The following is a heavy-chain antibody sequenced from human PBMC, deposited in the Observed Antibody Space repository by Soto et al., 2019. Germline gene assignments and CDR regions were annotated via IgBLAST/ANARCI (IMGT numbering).Heavy chain of an antibody. CDR1: GGSINSYY. V-gene: IGHV4-59*08. CDR2: IYYSGST. CDR3: ARRYSSGFDY. J-gene: IGHJ4*02. Sequence: SETLSLTCTVAGGSINSYYGSWIRQPPGKGLEWIGYIYYSGSTNYHPSLKSRVTISVDTSKNQFSLNLSSVTAADTAVYYCARRYSSGFDYWGQGTLVTVSS. D-gene: IGHD6-19*01.